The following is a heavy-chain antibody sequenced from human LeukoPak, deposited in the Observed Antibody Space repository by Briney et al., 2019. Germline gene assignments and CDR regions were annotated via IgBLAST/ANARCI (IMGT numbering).Heavy chain of an antibody. V-gene: IGHV1-69*05. CDR3: ARELQLLSEPERDNWFDP. CDR1: GGTFSSYA. J-gene: IGHJ5*02. CDR2: IIPIFGTA. Sequence: ASVKVSCKASGGTFSSYAISWVRQAPGQGLEWMGGIIPIFGTANYAQKFQGRVTITTDESTSTAYMELSSLRSEDTAVYYCARELQLLSEPERDNWFDPWGQGTLVTVSS. D-gene: IGHD2-2*01.